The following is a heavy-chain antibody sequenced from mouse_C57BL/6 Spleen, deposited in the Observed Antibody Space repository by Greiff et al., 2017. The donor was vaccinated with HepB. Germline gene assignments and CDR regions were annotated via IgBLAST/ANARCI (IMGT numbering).Heavy chain of an antibody. J-gene: IGHJ2*01. Sequence: EVQWVESGGGLVKPGGSLKLSCAASGFTFSDYGMHWVRQAPEKGLEWVAYISSGSSTIYYADTVKGRFTISRDNAKNTLFLQMTSLRSEDTAMYYCASNYYGSSPYFDYWGQGTTLTVSS. CDR2: ISSGSSTI. CDR1: GFTFSDYG. V-gene: IGHV5-17*01. CDR3: ASNYYGSSPYFDY. D-gene: IGHD1-1*01.